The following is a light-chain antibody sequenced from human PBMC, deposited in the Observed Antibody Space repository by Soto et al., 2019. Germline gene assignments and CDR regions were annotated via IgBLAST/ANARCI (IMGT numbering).Light chain of an antibody. CDR2: EVS. CDR1: SSDVGGYNY. J-gene: IGLJ2*01. CDR3: SSYTSSSTLVV. V-gene: IGLV2-14*01. Sequence: QSALTQPASVSGSPGQSITISCTGTSSDVGGYNYVSWYQQHPGKAPKLMIYEVSNRPSGVSNRFSGSKSGNTASLTISGLQAEGEADSYCSSYTSSSTLVVFGGGTQLTVL.